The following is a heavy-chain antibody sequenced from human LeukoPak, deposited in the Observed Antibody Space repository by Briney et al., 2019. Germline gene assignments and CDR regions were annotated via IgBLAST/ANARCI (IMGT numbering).Heavy chain of an antibody. J-gene: IGHJ3*02. V-gene: IGHV5-51*01. D-gene: IGHD3-3*01. Sequence: PGESLKISCKGSGYSFTSYWIGWVRQMPGKGLEWMGIIYPGDSDTRYSPSFQGQVTISADKSISTAYLQWSSLKASDTAMYYCAREDLSFFGVVITRGAFDIWGQGTMVTVSS. CDR3: AREDLSFFGVVITRGAFDI. CDR2: IYPGDSDT. CDR1: GYSFTSYW.